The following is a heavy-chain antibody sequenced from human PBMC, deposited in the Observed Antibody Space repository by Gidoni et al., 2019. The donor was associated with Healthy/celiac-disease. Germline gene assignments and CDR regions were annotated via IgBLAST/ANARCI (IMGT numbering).Heavy chain of an antibody. D-gene: IGHD6-13*01. V-gene: IGHV4-39*01. J-gene: IGHJ4*02. CDR2: IYYSGST. CDR1: GGSISSSSYY. CDR3: ARSYSSSWYHFDY. Sequence: QLQLQESGPGLVKPSETLSLTCTVSGGSISSSSYYWGWIRQPPGKGLEWIGSIYYSGSTYYNPSLKSRVTISVDTSKNQFSLKLSSVTAADTAVYYCARSYSSSWYHFDYWGQGTLVTVSS.